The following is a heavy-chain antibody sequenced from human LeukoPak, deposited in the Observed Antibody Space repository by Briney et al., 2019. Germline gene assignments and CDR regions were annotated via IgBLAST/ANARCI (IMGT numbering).Heavy chain of an antibody. J-gene: IGHJ3*02. CDR2: IYTSGST. Sequence: PSQTLSLTCTVSGGSISSGSYYWSWIRQPAGKGLEWIGRIYTSGSTNYNPSLKSRVTISVDTSKNQFSLKLSSVTAADTAVYYCARWGSSGYDAFDIWGQGTMVTVSS. V-gene: IGHV4-61*02. D-gene: IGHD3-22*01. CDR3: ARWGSSGYDAFDI. CDR1: GGSISSGSYY.